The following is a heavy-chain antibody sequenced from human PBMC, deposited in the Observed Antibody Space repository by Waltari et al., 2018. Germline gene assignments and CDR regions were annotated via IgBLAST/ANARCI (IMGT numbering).Heavy chain of an antibody. CDR2: INHSGRT. CDR1: GGSFSGYY. Sequence: QLQLQQRGAGLLKPSETLSLTCAVYGGSFSGYYWRWIRQPPGKGLEWIGEINHSGRTNYNLSSKSRVTISVDTSKNQCALKLSSVTAADTAVYYCARIGSDRYNGKGYFQHWGQGTLVTVSS. CDR3: ARIGSDRYNGKGYFQH. J-gene: IGHJ1*01. D-gene: IGHD1-1*01. V-gene: IGHV4-34*01.